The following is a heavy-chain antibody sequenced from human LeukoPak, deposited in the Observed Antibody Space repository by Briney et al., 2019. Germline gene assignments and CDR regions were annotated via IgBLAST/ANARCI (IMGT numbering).Heavy chain of an antibody. CDR3: ARQKVGAEGWDAFDI. Sequence: SETLSLTCTVSGGSISSYYWSWIRQPPGKGLEWIGYIYYSGSTNYNPSLKSRVTISVDTSKNQFSLKLSSVTAADTAVYYCARQKVGAEGWDAFDIWGQGTMVTVFS. J-gene: IGHJ3*02. V-gene: IGHV4-59*08. D-gene: IGHD1-26*01. CDR2: IYYSGST. CDR1: GGSISSYY.